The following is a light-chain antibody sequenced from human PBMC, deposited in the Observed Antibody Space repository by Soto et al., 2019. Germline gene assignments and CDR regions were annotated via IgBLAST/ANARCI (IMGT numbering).Light chain of an antibody. CDR1: QTISSW. J-gene: IGKJ4*01. CDR2: KAS. CDR3: QRYDDAPLT. V-gene: IGKV1-5*03. Sequence: IQMTQSPSTLSGSVGDRVTITCRASQTISSWLAWYQQKPGKAPKLLIYKASTLKSGIPSRFSGSGSGTEFTLTISSLQPDDFATYYCQRYDDAPLTFGGGTKVDIK.